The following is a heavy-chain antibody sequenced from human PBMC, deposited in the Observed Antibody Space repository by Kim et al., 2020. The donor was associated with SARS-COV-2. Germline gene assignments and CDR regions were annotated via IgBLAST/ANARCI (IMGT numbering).Heavy chain of an antibody. J-gene: IGHJ6*02. V-gene: IGHV4-4*02. CDR2: IYHSGST. CDR3: ARVSLDTYYYYGMDV. D-gene: IGHD3-16*01. CDR1: GGSISSSNW. Sequence: SETLSLTCAVSGGSISSSNWWSWVRQPPGKGLEWIGEIYHSGSTNYNPSLKSRVTISVDKSKNQFSLKLSSVTAADTAVYYCARVSLDTYYYYGMDVWGQGTTVTVSS.